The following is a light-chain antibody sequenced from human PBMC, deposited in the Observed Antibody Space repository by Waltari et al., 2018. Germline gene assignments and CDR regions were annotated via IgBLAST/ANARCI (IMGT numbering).Light chain of an antibody. CDR2: DAS. CDR3: QQYYDYPIN. J-gene: IGKJ5*01. Sequence: DIQMTQSPSTVSASLGDRVTITCRASQNLNTFLSWYQQKPGAVPILLIFDASTLERGVPSRFSGSDSGTHFTLTISGLQPDDFATYYCQQYYDYPINFGQGTRL. V-gene: IGKV1-5*01. CDR1: QNLNTF.